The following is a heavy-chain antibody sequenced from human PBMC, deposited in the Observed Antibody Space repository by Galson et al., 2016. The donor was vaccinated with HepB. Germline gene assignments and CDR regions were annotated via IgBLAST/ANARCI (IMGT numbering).Heavy chain of an antibody. CDR3: ARAGGRSSSWSDF. CDR1: GFTFSRYW. J-gene: IGHJ4*02. D-gene: IGHD6-13*01. Sequence: SLRLSCAASGFTFSRYWMAWIRQAPGKGLEWVGNIKEDGSEKYYVDSVKGRFTISRDNAKSSLYLQMNSLRVEDTAVYYCARAGGRSSSWSDFWGQGTLVTVSS. CDR2: IKEDGSEK. V-gene: IGHV3-7*04.